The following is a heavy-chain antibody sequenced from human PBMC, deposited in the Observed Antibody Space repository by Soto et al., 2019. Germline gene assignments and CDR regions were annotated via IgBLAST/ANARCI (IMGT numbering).Heavy chain of an antibody. CDR3: ARGGVGCTNGVCYSNWFDP. D-gene: IGHD2-8*01. CDR1: GGSFSGYY. V-gene: IGHV4-34*01. J-gene: IGHJ5*02. Sequence: SETLSLTCAVYGGSFSGYYWSWIRQPPGKGLEWIGEINHSGSTNYNPSLKSRVTISVDTSKNQFSLKLSSVTAADTAVYYCARGGVGCTNGVCYSNWFDPWGQGTLVTVSS. CDR2: INHSGST.